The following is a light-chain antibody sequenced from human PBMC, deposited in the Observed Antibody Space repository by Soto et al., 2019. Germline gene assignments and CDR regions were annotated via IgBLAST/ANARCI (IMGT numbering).Light chain of an antibody. V-gene: IGKV3-15*01. CDR1: HDVTTY. CDR2: AAS. CDR3: QQYLNWPRT. Sequence: EIVLTHSPATLSVCPWEMATLSCRASHDVTTYLAWYQQKSGQAPRLLIYAASTRATGIPARFSGSGSGTEFSLTISSLQSEDFAVYYCQQYLNWPRTFGQGTKVDIK. J-gene: IGKJ1*01.